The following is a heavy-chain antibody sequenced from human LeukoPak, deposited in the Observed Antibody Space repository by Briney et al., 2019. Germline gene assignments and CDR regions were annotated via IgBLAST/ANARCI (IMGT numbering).Heavy chain of an antibody. CDR3: ARKMGSITIFGVVIKGDYYYYYMDV. Sequence: GGSLRLSCAASGFTFSSYGMHWVRQAPGKGLEWVAFIRYDGSNKYYADSVKGRFTISRDNSKNTLYLQMNSLRAEDTAVYYCARKMGSITIFGVVIKGDYYYYYMDVWGKGTTVTVSS. J-gene: IGHJ6*03. V-gene: IGHV3-30*02. D-gene: IGHD3-3*01. CDR1: GFTFSSYG. CDR2: IRYDGSNK.